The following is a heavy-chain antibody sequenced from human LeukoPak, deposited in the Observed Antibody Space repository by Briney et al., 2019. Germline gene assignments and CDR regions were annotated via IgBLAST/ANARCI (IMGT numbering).Heavy chain of an antibody. J-gene: IGHJ5*02. D-gene: IGHD5-18*01. V-gene: IGHV4-34*01. CDR3: ARRSYSYGVGNWFDP. CDR1: GGSFSGYY. CDR2: INHSGST. Sequence: SETLSLTCAVYGGSFSGYYWSWIRQTPGKGLEWIGEINHSGSTNYNPSLKSRVTISVDTSKNQFSLKLSSVTAADTAVYYCARRSYSYGVGNWFDPWGQGTLVTVSS.